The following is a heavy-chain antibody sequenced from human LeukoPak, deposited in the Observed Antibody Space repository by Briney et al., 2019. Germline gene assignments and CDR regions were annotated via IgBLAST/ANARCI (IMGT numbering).Heavy chain of an antibody. CDR3: ARSSAEVLNYYYYAMDV. CDR1: GYTFTNYG. CDR2: ISGYNDNA. D-gene: IGHD6-6*01. Sequence: ASVKLTCTASGYTFTNYGISWIRQAPGQGLEWMGWISGYNDNANYPQKLQGRVTMTTDTSTSTSYMELRSLRSDDTAVYYCARSSAEVLNYYYYAMDVWAQGTTVTVSS. J-gene: IGHJ6*02. V-gene: IGHV1-18*01.